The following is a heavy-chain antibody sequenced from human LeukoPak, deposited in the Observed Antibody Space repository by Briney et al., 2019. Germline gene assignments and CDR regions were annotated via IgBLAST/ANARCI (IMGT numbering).Heavy chain of an antibody. Sequence: QPGGSLRLSCAASGFTFSSYWMSWVRQAPGKGLEWVASIKQDGSEKYYVDSVKGRFTISRDNAKNSLYLQMNSLRAEDTAVYYCARDEDYQPSGLIDPWGQGTLVTVSS. D-gene: IGHD6-25*01. J-gene: IGHJ5*02. CDR2: IKQDGSEK. CDR3: ARDEDYQPSGLIDP. V-gene: IGHV3-7*03. CDR1: GFTFSSYW.